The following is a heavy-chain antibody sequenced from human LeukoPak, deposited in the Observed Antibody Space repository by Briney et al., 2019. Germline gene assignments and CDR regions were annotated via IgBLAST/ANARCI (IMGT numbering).Heavy chain of an antibody. J-gene: IGHJ6*02. V-gene: IGHV3-64D*06. D-gene: IGHD5-12*01. CDR3: ARDLNQWLRYSATYYYYGMDV. CDR2: ISSNGGST. Sequence: PGGSLRLSCSASGFTFSSYAMHWVRQAPGKGLEYVSAISSNGGSTYYADSVKGRFTISRDNSKNTLYLQMSSLRAEDTAVYYCARDLNQWLRYSATYYYYGMDVWGQGTTVTVSS. CDR1: GFTFSSYA.